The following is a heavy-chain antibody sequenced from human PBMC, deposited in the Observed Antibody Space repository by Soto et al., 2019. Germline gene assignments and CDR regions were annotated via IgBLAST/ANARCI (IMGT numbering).Heavy chain of an antibody. D-gene: IGHD6-19*01. CDR2: TYYRSNWRH. Sequence: LSLTCAISGDSVSSNTAAWNWIRSSPSRGLEWLGRTYYRSNWRHDYAVSVRSRITVNPDTSKNHFSLQLNSVTPDDTAVYYCARGVAGSGFDLWGQGTLVTVSS. CDR1: GDSVSSNTAA. CDR3: ARGVAGSGFDL. V-gene: IGHV6-1*01. J-gene: IGHJ4*02.